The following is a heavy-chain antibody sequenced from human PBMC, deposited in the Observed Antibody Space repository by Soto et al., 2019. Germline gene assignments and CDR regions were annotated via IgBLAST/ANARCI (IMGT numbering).Heavy chain of an antibody. V-gene: IGHV3-13*01. J-gene: IGHJ6*02. Sequence: GGSLRLSCAASGFTFSSYDMHWVRQATGKGLEWVSAIGTAGDTYYPGSVKGRFTISRENAKNSLYLQMNSLRAEDTAVYYCARDQSTVTTDYYYYGMDVWGQGTTVTVSS. CDR3: ARDQSTVTTDYYYYGMDV. CDR1: GFTFSSYD. CDR2: IGTAGDT. D-gene: IGHD4-17*01.